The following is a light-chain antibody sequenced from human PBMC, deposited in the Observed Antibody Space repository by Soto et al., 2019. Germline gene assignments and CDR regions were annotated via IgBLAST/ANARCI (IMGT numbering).Light chain of an antibody. V-gene: IGLV1-44*01. J-gene: IGLJ1*01. CDR2: VTN. Sequence: QSVLTQPPSVSGTLGQGVTISCSGSTSNIGENSVGWLQQLPGTAPKVLIYVTNKRPSGVPDRFSGSKSGTSAYLAISGLQSEDEADYYCAAWDGSLNGHVFGTGTKLTVL. CDR1: TSNIGENS. CDR3: AAWDGSLNGHV.